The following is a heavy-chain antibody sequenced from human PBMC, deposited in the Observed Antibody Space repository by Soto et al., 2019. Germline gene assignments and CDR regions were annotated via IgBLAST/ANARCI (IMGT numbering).Heavy chain of an antibody. CDR3: AREGIDDYYGMDV. CDR2: INPSGGST. Sequence: QVQLVQSGAEVKKPGASVKVSCKASGYTFTSYYMHWVRQAPGQGLEWMGIINPSGGSTSYAQKGQGRVTMTRDTSTSTVYMELSSLRSEDTAVYYCAREGIDDYYGMDVWGQGTTVTVSS. V-gene: IGHV1-46*03. D-gene: IGHD3-9*01. CDR1: GYTFTSYY. J-gene: IGHJ6*02.